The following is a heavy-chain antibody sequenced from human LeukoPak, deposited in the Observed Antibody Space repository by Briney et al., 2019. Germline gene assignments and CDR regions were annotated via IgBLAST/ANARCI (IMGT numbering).Heavy chain of an antibody. CDR3: ARPYYDSSGYLVSDI. J-gene: IGHJ3*02. Sequence: GASVKVSCKASGYTFTSYGISWVRQAPGQGLEWMGWISVYNGNTNYAQKLQGRVTMTTDTSTTTAYMELRSLRSDDTAVYYCARPYYDSSGYLVSDIWGQGTMVTVSS. CDR2: ISVYNGNT. V-gene: IGHV1-18*01. D-gene: IGHD3-22*01. CDR1: GYTFTSYG.